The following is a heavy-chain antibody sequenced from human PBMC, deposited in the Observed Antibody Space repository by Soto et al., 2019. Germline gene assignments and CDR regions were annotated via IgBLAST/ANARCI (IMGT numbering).Heavy chain of an antibody. CDR2: ISAYNGNT. CDR3: ARCLTDYGDYGLTLAY. V-gene: IGHV1-18*01. D-gene: IGHD4-17*01. Sequence: QVPLVQSGAEVKKPGASVKVACRASGYTFTGYAFSWVRQAPGQGLEWMVWISAYNGNTKFAQKFQDRLTMTTDTSTSTAYMELGSLTSHDTAVYYCARCLTDYGDYGLTLAYGGQGTLVTVSS. CDR1: GYTFTGYA. J-gene: IGHJ4*02.